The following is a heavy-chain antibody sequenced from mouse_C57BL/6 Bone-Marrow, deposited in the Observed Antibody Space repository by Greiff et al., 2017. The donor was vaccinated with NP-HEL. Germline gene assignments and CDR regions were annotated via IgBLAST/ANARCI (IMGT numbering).Heavy chain of an antibody. J-gene: IGHJ2*01. CDR3: PLIIMTTVSFDY. CDR1: GYTFTSYW. D-gene: IGHD1-1*01. CDR2: IHPNSGST. V-gene: IGHV1-64*01. Sequence: QQPGAELVKPGASVKLSCKASGYTFTSYWMHWVKQRPGQGLEWIGMIHPNSGSTNYNEKFKSKATLTVDKSSSTAYMQLSSLTAEDSAVYYCPLIIMTTVSFDYWGQGTTLTVSS.